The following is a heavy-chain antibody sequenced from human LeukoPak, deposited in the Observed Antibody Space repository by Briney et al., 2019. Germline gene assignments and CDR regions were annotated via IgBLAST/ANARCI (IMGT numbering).Heavy chain of an antibody. D-gene: IGHD3-3*01. CDR2: INPNSGGT. CDR3: ARADLGYSDFRFDP. Sequence: GASVKVSCKASGYTFTGYYMHWVRQAPGQGLEWMGWINPNSGGTNYAQKFQGRVTMTRDTSISTACMELSRLRSDDTAVYYCARADLGYSDFRFDPWGQGTLVTVSS. J-gene: IGHJ5*02. CDR1: GYTFTGYY. V-gene: IGHV1-2*02.